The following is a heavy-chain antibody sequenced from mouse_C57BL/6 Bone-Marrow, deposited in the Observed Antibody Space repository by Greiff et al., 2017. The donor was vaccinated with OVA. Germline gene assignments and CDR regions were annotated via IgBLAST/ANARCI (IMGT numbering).Heavy chain of an antibody. CDR3: ARDYEGYYGFAY. D-gene: IGHD2-3*01. CDR2: ISDGGSYT. Sequence: EVQLVESGGGLVKPGGSLKLSCAASGFTFSSYAMSWVRQTPEKRLEWVATISDGGSYTYYPDNVKGRFTISRDNAKNNLYLQMSHLRSEDTAMYYCARDYEGYYGFAYWGQGTLVTVSA. CDR1: GFTFSSYA. J-gene: IGHJ3*01. V-gene: IGHV5-4*01.